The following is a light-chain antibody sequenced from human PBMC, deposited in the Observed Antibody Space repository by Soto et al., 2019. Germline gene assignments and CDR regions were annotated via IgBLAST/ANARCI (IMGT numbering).Light chain of an antibody. CDR3: SSYTSSSTLV. V-gene: IGLV2-14*01. Sequence: QSALTQPASVSGSPGQSITISCTGTSSDVGGYNYVSWYQQHPGKAPKLMIYDVSNRPSGVSNRFSGSKSGNTASLTISGLQAEDEADYYCSSYTSSSTLVVGGWTKLTV. J-gene: IGLJ2*01. CDR1: SSDVGGYNY. CDR2: DVS.